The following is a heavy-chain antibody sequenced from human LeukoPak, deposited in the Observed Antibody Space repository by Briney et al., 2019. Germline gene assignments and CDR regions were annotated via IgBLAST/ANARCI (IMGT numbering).Heavy chain of an antibody. V-gene: IGHV3-49*04. CDR3: TRDVDVLRYFDWLLPYYYYYMDV. D-gene: IGHD3-9*01. CDR2: IRSKAYGGTT. CDR1: GFTFGDYA. J-gene: IGHJ6*03. Sequence: GGSLRLSCTASGFTFGDYAMSWVRQAPGKGLEWVGFIRSKAYGGTTEYAASVKGRFTISRDDSKSIAYLQMNSLKTEDTAVYYCTRDVDVLRYFDWLLPYYYYYMDVWGKGTTVTIPS.